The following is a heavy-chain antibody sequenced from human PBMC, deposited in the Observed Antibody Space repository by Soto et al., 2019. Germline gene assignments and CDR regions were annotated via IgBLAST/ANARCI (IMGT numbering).Heavy chain of an antibody. CDR3: ARGGALADYYYGMDV. J-gene: IGHJ6*02. V-gene: IGHV3-11*01. CDR1: GLTCSDYY. D-gene: IGHD2-15*01. Sequence: GGSLRLSCAASGLTCSDYYMSWIRQAPGKGLEWVSYISSSGSTIYYADSVKGRFTISRDNAKNSLYLQMNSLRAEDTAVYYCARGGALADYYYGMDVWGQGTTVTVSS. CDR2: ISSSGSTI.